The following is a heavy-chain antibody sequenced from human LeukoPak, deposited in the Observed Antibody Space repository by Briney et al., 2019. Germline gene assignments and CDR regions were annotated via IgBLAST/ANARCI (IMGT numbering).Heavy chain of an antibody. CDR3: ARDHVGYRNWFDP. V-gene: IGHV1-69*06. CDR1: GGTFSSYA. CDR2: IIPIFGTA. Sequence: ASVKVSCKASGGTFSSYAISWVRQAPGQGLEWMGGIIPIFGTANYAQKFQGRVTITADKSTSTAYMELSSLRSEDTAVYYCARDHVGYRNWFDPWGQGTLVTVSS. D-gene: IGHD6-13*01. J-gene: IGHJ5*02.